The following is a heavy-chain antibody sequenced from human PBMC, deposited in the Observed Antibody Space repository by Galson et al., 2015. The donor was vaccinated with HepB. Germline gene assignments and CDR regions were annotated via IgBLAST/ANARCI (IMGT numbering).Heavy chain of an antibody. CDR1: GGTFSSYT. D-gene: IGHD4-17*01. CDR2: IIPILGIA. J-gene: IGHJ6*02. Sequence: SVKVSCKASGGTFSSYTISWVRQAPGQGLEWMGRIIPILGIANYAQKFQGRVTITADKSTSTAYMELSSLRSEDTAVYYCAREMFYGDYFIFPNGMDVWGQGTTVTVSS. CDR3: AREMFYGDYFIFPNGMDV. V-gene: IGHV1-69*04.